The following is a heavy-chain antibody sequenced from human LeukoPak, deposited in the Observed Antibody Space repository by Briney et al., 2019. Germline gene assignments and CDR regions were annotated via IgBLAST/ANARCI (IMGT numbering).Heavy chain of an antibody. J-gene: IGHJ4*02. CDR1: GFTFSSYN. CDR2: ISSSSSYI. V-gene: IGHV3-21*01. D-gene: IGHD6-19*01. CDR3: ASGGGWVFFN. Sequence: GGSLRLSCAASGFTFSSYNLNWVRQAPGKGLEWVSSISSSSSYIYYADSVKGRITISRDNARNSQFLQMNSLRVDDTAVYYCASGGGWVFFNWGQGTLVTVSS.